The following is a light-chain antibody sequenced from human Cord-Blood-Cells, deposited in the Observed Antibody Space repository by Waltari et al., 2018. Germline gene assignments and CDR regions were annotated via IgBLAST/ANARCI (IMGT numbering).Light chain of an antibody. CDR1: QDISNY. CDR3: QQYDNLPWT. V-gene: IGKV1-33*01. Sequence: DLQTTQSPSSLSASVGDRVTITCQASQDISNYLNWYQQKPGKAPKLLIYDASNLETGVPSRFSGSGSGTDFTFTISSLQPEDIATYYCQQYDNLPWTFGQGTKVEIK. CDR2: DAS. J-gene: IGKJ1*01.